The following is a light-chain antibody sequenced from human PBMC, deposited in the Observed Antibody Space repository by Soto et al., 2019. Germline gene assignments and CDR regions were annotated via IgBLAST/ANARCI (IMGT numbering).Light chain of an antibody. V-gene: IGKV3-20*01. CDR2: GAS. CDR1: QSVSSTS. Sequence: IVLTRSPVTLSLSTGERATVSCRASQSVSSTSLAWYQQKPGQAPRLLIYGASSRATGIPDRFSGSGSGTDFTLTISRLEPEDFAVYYCHQYGNYGITFGQGTRLEIK. J-gene: IGKJ5*01. CDR3: HQYGNYGIT.